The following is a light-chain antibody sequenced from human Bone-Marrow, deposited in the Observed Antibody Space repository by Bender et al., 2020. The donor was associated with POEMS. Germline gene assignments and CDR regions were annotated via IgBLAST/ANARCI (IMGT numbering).Light chain of an antibody. Sequence: QSALTQPASVSGSPGQSITISCTGTSSDVGSYNSVSWYQQHPGTAPKLMIYEVSKRPSGVPARFSGSKSGNTASLTVSGLQAEDEADYYCSSYAVTNNVLFGGGTKLTVL. V-gene: IGLV2-8*01. CDR1: SSDVGSYNS. CDR3: SSYAVTNNVL. J-gene: IGLJ2*01. CDR2: EVS.